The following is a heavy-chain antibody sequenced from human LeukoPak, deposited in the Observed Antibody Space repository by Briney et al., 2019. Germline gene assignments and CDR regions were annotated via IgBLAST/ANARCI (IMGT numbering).Heavy chain of an antibody. D-gene: IGHD3-22*01. CDR3: AKDYLYYYDSSGFIDY. Sequence: PGGSLRLSCAASGFTLSSYGMHWVRQAPGKGLEWVAVIWYDGSNKYYADSVKGRFTISRDNSKNTLYLQMNSLRAEDTAVYYCAKDYLYYYDSSGFIDYWGQGTLVTVSS. V-gene: IGHV3-33*06. CDR2: IWYDGSNK. J-gene: IGHJ4*02. CDR1: GFTLSSYG.